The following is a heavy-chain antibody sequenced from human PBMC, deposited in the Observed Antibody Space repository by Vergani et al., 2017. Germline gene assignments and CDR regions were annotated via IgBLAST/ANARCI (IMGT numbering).Heavy chain of an antibody. CDR2: TWYDGNNK. Sequence: QVQLVESGGGVVQPGRSLRLSCAASGCTFNQYGMHWVRQAPGKGLEWVAVTWYDGNNKQYADSVNGRFTISRDNSKSTMYLQMNSLRDEDTGVYYCARDLRLLYNRFDPWGQGTLVTVSS. CDR1: GCTFNQYG. CDR3: ARDLRLLYNRFDP. D-gene: IGHD1-14*01. V-gene: IGHV3-33*01. J-gene: IGHJ5*02.